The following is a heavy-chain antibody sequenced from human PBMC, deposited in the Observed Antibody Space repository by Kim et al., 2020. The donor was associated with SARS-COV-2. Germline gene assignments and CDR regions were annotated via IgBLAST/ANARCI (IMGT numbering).Heavy chain of an antibody. J-gene: IGHJ5*02. CDR3: ARRAGSLVAS. CDR2: IRHDGNDK. V-gene: IGHV3-7*01. D-gene: IGHD1-26*01. CDR1: GFTFSNYG. Sequence: GGSLRLSCVASGFTFSNYGMTWVRQAPGKGLEWVANIRHDGNDKYYMDSVKGRFTISRDNSKNSLYLQMDGLRAEDTAMYYCARRAGSLVASWGRGTLVT.